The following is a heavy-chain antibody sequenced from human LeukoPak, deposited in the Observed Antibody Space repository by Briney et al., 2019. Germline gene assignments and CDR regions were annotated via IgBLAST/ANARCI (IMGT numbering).Heavy chain of an antibody. J-gene: IGHJ4*02. Sequence: SETLSLTCTVSGGSISSYYWSWIRQPPGEGLEWIGYIYYSGSTNYNPSLKSRVTISVGTSKNQFSLKLSSVTAADTAVYYCARGERYDFHFDYWGQGTLVTVSS. CDR2: IYYSGST. CDR1: GGSISSYY. D-gene: IGHD3-3*01. CDR3: ARGERYDFHFDY. V-gene: IGHV4-59*12.